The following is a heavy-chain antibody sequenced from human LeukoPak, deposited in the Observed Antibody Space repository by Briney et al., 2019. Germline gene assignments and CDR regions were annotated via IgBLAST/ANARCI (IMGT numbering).Heavy chain of an antibody. D-gene: IGHD6-19*01. CDR1: GFTFSDYY. Sequence: GGSLRLSCAASGFTFSDYYMSWIRQAPGKGLEWVSYISSSGSTIYCADSVKGRFTISRDNAKNSLYLQMNSLRAEDTAVYYCAVGYSSGWYKSDYWGQGTLVTVSS. CDR3: AVGYSSGWYKSDY. CDR2: ISSSGSTI. J-gene: IGHJ4*02. V-gene: IGHV3-11*01.